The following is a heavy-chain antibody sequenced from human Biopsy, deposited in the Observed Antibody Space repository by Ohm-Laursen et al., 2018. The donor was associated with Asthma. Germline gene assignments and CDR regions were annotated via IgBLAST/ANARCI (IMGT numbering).Heavy chain of an antibody. J-gene: IGHJ4*02. CDR2: ISWNSGNI. D-gene: IGHD3-22*01. V-gene: IGHV3-9*01. CDR3: AKSADYYDSTDYLDF. CDR1: GFSFDDCA. Sequence: RSLRLSCAASGFSFDDCAMHWVRQAPGKGLEWVSSISWNSGNIDYADSVKGRFTISRDNAKNSLYLQMQSLRPEDTAFYYCAKSADYYDSTDYLDFWGQGTLVTVSS.